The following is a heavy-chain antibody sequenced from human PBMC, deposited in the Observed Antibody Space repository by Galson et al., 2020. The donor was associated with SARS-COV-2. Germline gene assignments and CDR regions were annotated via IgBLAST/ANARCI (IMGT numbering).Heavy chain of an antibody. V-gene: IGHV4-34*01. CDR2: IKHSGHI. D-gene: IGHD3-22*01. J-gene: IGHJ4*02. Sequence: SQPSETLSLTCAVYGRSFSGYYWSWTRQPPGKGLEWLGEIKHSGHIHYNPSLKSRVTIPLDTSKNQFSLKLSSVTAADTAVYCCARGHLEISLIVVVFTAAAYYFDYWGQGTLVTVFS. CDR3: ARGHLEISLIVVVFTAAAYYFDY. CDR1: GRSFSGYY.